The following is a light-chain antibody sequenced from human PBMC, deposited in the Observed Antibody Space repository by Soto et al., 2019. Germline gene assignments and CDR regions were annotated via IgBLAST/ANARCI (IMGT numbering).Light chain of an antibody. Sequence: DIQMTQCPSSLSASVGDRVTITCRASQSISRYLNWYQQKPGKAPKLLIYGASSLQSGVPSRFSGSASGTDFTLTISSLQPEDFATYYCQQSYTSTFGQGTKVDI. V-gene: IGKV1-39*01. CDR3: QQSYTST. CDR2: GAS. CDR1: QSISRY. J-gene: IGKJ1*01.